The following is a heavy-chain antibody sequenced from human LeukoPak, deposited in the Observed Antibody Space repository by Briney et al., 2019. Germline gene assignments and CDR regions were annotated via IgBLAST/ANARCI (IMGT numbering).Heavy chain of an antibody. CDR1: GFTFSSYW. CDR3: ARDPYSGGYGAYYYHYMDV. J-gene: IGHJ6*03. V-gene: IGHV3-74*01. Sequence: GGSLRLSCAASGFTFSSYWMHWVRQAPGKGLVWVSRINSDGSSTSYADSVKGRFTISRDNAKNSLYLQMDSLRAEDTAVYYCARDPYSGGYGAYYYHYMDVWGKGTTVTISS. D-gene: IGHD1-26*01. CDR2: INSDGSST.